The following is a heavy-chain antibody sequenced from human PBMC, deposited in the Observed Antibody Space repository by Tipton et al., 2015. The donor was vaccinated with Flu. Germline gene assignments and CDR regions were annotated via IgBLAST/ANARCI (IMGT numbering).Heavy chain of an antibody. V-gene: IGHV3-13*01. CDR2: INTGGNT. J-gene: IGHJ6*02. CDR1: GFTFSSYD. Sequence: LRLSCVASGFTFSSYDMHWVRQATGKGLEWVSAINTGGNTFYPDSVKGRFTISRENAKNSLYLQLNSLRAGDTAVYYCARAGNNYYGMDVWGQGTTVTVPS. D-gene: IGHD1/OR15-1a*01. CDR3: ARAGNNYYGMDV.